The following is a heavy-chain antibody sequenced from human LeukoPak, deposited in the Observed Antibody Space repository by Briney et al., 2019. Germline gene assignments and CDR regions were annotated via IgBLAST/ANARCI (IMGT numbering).Heavy chain of an antibody. V-gene: IGHV4-59*01. D-gene: IGHD5-18*01. Sequence: SETLSLTCTVSGGSISSYYWSWIRLPPGKGLEWIGYIYYTGATYYNPSLKSRVTISLDTSKNQFSLKLSSVTAADAAVYYCARAGYSYGMGYYFDYWGQGALVTVSS. CDR1: GGSISSYY. CDR2: IYYTGAT. CDR3: ARAGYSYGMGYYFDY. J-gene: IGHJ4*02.